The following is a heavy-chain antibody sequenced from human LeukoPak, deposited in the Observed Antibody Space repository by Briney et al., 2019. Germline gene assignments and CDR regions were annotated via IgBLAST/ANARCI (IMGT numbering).Heavy chain of an antibody. D-gene: IGHD6-13*01. V-gene: IGHV3-23*01. CDR1: GFTFSSYA. CDR2: ISGSGGST. J-gene: IGHJ5*02. Sequence: AGGSLRLSCAASGFTFSSYAMSWVRQAPGKGLEWVSAISGSGGSTYYADSVKGRFTISRDNSKNTLYLQMNSLRAEDTAVYYCAKDGYSSCCYYWFDPWGQGTLVTVFS. CDR3: AKDGYSSCCYYWFDP.